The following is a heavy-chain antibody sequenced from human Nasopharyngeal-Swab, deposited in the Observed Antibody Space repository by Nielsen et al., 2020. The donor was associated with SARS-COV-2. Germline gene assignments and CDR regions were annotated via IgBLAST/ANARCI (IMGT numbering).Heavy chain of an antibody. CDR1: GGSISSTSYY. CDR2: IYYRGST. CDR3: AKSRIDMIVVALFDY. V-gene: IGHV4-39*01. J-gene: IGHJ4*02. Sequence: SETLSLTCTVSGGSISSTSYYWGWIRQPPGKGLQWLGIIYYRGSTYYNPALKSRVTISVDTSKNQFFLKLNSVTAADTAVYCCAKSRIDMIVVALFDYWGQGTLVTVSS. D-gene: IGHD3-22*01.